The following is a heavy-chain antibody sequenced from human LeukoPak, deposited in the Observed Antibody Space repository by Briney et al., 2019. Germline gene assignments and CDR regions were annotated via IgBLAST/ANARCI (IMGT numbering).Heavy chain of an antibody. J-gene: IGHJ4*02. D-gene: IGHD2-8*02. Sequence: GGSLRLSCAASGFTLGSFGMHWVRQAPGKGLEWITYIRLDGSGKYYADSVKGRFTISRDNSRNTLYMQMNSLRVEDTAVYYCAKDYRWAYDYWGQGTLVTVSS. CDR3: AKDYRWAYDY. CDR1: GFTLGSFG. V-gene: IGHV3-30*02. CDR2: IRLDGSGK.